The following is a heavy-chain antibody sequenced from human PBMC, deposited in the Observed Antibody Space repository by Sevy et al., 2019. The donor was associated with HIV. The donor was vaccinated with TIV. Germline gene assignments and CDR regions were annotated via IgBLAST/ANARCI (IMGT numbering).Heavy chain of an antibody. Sequence: GESLKISCKVSPYSFRSFWIAWVRQVPGKGLEWMGIIYPTDSETRYSPSFQGQGTISADKSISTVFLRWSGLKASDTAMYYCARAIEVDTAMFNSVHFHYWGQGTLVTVSS. D-gene: IGHD5-18*01. V-gene: IGHV5-51*01. CDR1: PYSFRSFW. CDR2: IYPTDSET. CDR3: ARAIEVDTAMFNSVHFHY. J-gene: IGHJ4*02.